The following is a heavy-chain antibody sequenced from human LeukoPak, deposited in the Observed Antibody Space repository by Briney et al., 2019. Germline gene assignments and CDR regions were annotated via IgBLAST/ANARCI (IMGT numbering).Heavy chain of an antibody. CDR1: GYTFTGYG. CDR2: ISTYNGDT. D-gene: IGHD6-6*01. Sequence: ASVKVSCKASGYTFTGYGISWVRQAPGQGLEWMGWISTYNGDTNNAQKLQGRVTMTTDTSTSTAYMELRSLRSDDTAVYYCARDQGSSSSYHYYYGMDVWGQGTTVTVSS. J-gene: IGHJ6*02. V-gene: IGHV1-18*01. CDR3: ARDQGSSSSYHYYYGMDV.